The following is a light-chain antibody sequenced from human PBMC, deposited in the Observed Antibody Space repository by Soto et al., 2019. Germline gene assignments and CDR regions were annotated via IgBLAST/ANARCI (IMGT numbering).Light chain of an antibody. CDR2: DDN. CDR1: SSNIGGNS. Sequence: QAVVTQPPSVSAAPGQKVTIPCSGSSSNIGGNSVSWYQQLPGTAPKLLIYDDNKRPSGIPDRFSGSKSGTSATLGITGFQTGDEADYYCGSWDSSLSAYVFGTGTKLTVL. J-gene: IGLJ1*01. CDR3: GSWDSSLSAYV. V-gene: IGLV1-51*01.